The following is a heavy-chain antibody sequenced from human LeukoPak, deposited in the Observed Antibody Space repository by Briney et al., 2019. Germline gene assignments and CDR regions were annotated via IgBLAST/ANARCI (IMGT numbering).Heavy chain of an antibody. J-gene: IGHJ1*01. V-gene: IGHV4-38-2*02. CDR1: GQSINNTFY. Sequence: PSETLSLTCSVSGQSINNTFYWGWIRQSPGKGLEWIGSIHHSGSRFERGSTHYNPSLRSRVTVSADTSNNQFSLTLTSVTAADTAVYFCARNVSSGFFNDWGQGIVVTVSS. CDR2: IHHSGSRFERGST. D-gene: IGHD6-25*01. CDR3: ARNVSSGFFND.